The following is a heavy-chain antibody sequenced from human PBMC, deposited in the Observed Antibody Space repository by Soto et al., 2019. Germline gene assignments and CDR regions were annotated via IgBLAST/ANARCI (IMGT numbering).Heavy chain of an antibody. J-gene: IGHJ6*02. Sequence: SETLSLTCAVYGGSFSGYYWSWIRQPPGKGLEWIGEINHSGSTNYNPSLKSRVTISVDTSKNQFSLKLSSVTAADTAVYYCARLPNSSGSRIYYHYYGMDVWGQGTTVTVS. V-gene: IGHV4-34*01. CDR3: ARLPNSSGSRIYYHYYGMDV. D-gene: IGHD3-10*01. CDR1: GGSFSGYY. CDR2: INHSGST.